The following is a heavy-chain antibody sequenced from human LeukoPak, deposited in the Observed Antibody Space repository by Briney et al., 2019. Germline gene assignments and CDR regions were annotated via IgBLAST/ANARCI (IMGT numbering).Heavy chain of an antibody. CDR1: GFTFSSYA. D-gene: IGHD5/OR15-5a*01. CDR3: TRALSTSGYYYYCYMDV. CDR2: ISSNGGST. Sequence: GGSLRLSCAASGFTFSSYAMHWVRQAPGKGLEYVSAISSNGGSTYYANSVKGRFTISRDNSKTTLYLHMGSLRAEDMAVYYCTRALSTSGYYYYCYMDVGGKGTTVTVSS. V-gene: IGHV3-64*01. J-gene: IGHJ6*03.